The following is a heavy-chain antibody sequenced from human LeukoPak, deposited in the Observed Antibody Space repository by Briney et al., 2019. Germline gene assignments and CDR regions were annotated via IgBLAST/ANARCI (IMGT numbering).Heavy chain of an antibody. Sequence: ASVKVSCKASGGTFSNYAINWVRQAPGQGLEWMGGIIPIFGTANYAQKFQGRVTITADESTSTAYMELSSLRSEDTAVYYCARELELLDWGQGTLVTVSS. V-gene: IGHV1-69*13. CDR1: GGTFSNYA. CDR2: IIPIFGTA. D-gene: IGHD1-7*01. CDR3: ARELELLD. J-gene: IGHJ4*02.